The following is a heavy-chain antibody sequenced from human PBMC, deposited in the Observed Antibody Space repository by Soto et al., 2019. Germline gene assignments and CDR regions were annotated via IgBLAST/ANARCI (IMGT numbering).Heavy chain of an antibody. Sequence: QVQLVQSGAEVKKPGASVKVSCKASGYTFTSYAMHWVRQAPGQRLEWMGWINAGNGNTKYSQKFQGRVTITRDTSAXTXFMELSSLRSEDTAVYYCARGLGYCSSTSCYGWFDPWGQGTLVTVSS. D-gene: IGHD2-2*01. CDR2: INAGNGNT. CDR1: GYTFTSYA. J-gene: IGHJ5*02. V-gene: IGHV1-3*01. CDR3: ARGLGYCSSTSCYGWFDP.